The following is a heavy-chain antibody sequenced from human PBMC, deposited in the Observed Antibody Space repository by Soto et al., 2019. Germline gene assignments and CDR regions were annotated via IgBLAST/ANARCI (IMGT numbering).Heavy chain of an antibody. V-gene: IGHV4-31*03. D-gene: IGHD3-3*01. J-gene: IGHJ5*02. CDR2: IYYSGST. CDR3: ARWWSGSRQGFDP. Sequence: PSETLSLTCTVSGGSISSGDYYWSWIRQHLGKGLEWIGYIYYSGSTYYNPSLKSRVTISVDTSKNQFSLKLSSVTAADTAVYYCARWWSGSRQGFDPWGQGTLVTVSS. CDR1: GGSISSGDYY.